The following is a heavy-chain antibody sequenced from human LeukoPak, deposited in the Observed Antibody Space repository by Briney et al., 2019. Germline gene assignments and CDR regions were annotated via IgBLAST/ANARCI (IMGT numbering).Heavy chain of an antibody. CDR3: ARVALWFGELYPDY. V-gene: IGHV4-59*01. D-gene: IGHD3-10*01. Sequence: PSETPSLTCTVSGGSISSYYWSWIRQPPGKGLEWIGYIYYSGSTNYNPSLKSRVTISVDTSKNQFSLKLSSVTAADTAVYYCARVALWFGELYPDYWGQGTLVTVSS. CDR1: GGSISSYY. CDR2: IYYSGST. J-gene: IGHJ4*02.